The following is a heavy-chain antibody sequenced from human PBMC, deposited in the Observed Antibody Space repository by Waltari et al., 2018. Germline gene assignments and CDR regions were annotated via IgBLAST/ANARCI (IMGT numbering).Heavy chain of an antibody. J-gene: IGHJ4*02. Sequence: QLQLQESGPGLVKPSETLSLTCTVSGGSISSSSYYWGWIRQPPGKGLEWIGSIYYSGSTYYNPSLKSRVTISVDTSKNQFSLKLSSVTAADTAVYYCASRRGTIFGVNYWGQGTLVTVSS. V-gene: IGHV4-39*01. D-gene: IGHD3-3*01. CDR2: IYYSGST. CDR1: GGSISSSSYY. CDR3: ASRRGTIFGVNY.